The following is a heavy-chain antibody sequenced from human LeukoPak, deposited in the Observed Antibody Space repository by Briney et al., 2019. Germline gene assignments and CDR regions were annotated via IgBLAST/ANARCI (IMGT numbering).Heavy chain of an antibody. Sequence: GGALRLSCAASGFTFSSYSMNWVRQAPGKGLEWVSSISSSSSYIYYADSVKGRFTISRDNAKNSLYLQMNSLRAEDTAVYYCARIPSWDTAMAAGDYWGQGTLVTVSS. J-gene: IGHJ4*02. CDR1: GFTFSSYS. CDR3: ARIPSWDTAMAAGDY. V-gene: IGHV3-21*01. D-gene: IGHD5-18*01. CDR2: ISSSSSYI.